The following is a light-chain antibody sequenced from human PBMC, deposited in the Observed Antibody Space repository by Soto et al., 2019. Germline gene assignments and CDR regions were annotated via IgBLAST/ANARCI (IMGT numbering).Light chain of an antibody. Sequence: QSALTQPASVSGSPGQSITISCTGTSSDVGGSNYVSWYQQHPGKAPKLMIYDVSNRPSGVSNRFSGSKSGNTASLTISGLPADDEADYYCGPYSSSSTLSVFGTGTKLTVL. CDR2: DVS. CDR1: SSDVGGSNY. V-gene: IGLV2-14*03. CDR3: GPYSSSSTLSV. J-gene: IGLJ1*01.